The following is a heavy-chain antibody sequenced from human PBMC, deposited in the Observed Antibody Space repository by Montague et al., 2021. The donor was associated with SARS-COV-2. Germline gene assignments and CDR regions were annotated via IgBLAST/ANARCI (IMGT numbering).Heavy chain of an antibody. CDR1: GYSVSSNSAA. J-gene: IGHJ4*02. D-gene: IGHD5-12*01. CDR3: ARGWVATIPHMDN. Sequence: CAISGYSVSSNSAAWNWIRQSPSRGLEWLGRTYYRSKWHNDYAVSVKSRITINPDTSKNQFSLQLKSVTPEDTAVYYCARGWVATIPHMDNWGQGSLVIVSS. CDR2: TYYRSKWHN. V-gene: IGHV6-1*01.